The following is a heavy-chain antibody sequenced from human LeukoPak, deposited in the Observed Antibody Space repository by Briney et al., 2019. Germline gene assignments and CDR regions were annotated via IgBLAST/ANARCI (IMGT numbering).Heavy chain of an antibody. V-gene: IGHV3-21*01. CDR1: GFTFSSYS. J-gene: IGHJ5*01. CDR3: ARIAVRFLEWLDS. D-gene: IGHD3-3*01. Sequence: PGGSPRLSCAASGFTFSSYSMNWVRQAPGKGLEWVSSISSSSSYIYYADSVKGRFTISRDNAKNSLYLQMNSLRAEDTAVYYCARIAVRFLEWLDSWGQGTLVTVSS. CDR2: ISSSSSYI.